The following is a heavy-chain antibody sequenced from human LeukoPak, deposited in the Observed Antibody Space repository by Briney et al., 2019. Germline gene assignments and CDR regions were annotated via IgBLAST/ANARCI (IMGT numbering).Heavy chain of an antibody. CDR3: ASFELLDSFDI. Sequence: ASVKVSCKASGHTFTNYYINWVRQAPGQGLEWLGWINPDNGVTIYAQKFQGRGTMTRDTSISTAYMELSRLRSDDTAVYYCASFELLDSFDIWGQGTMVTVSS. CDR2: INPDNGVT. V-gene: IGHV1-2*02. CDR1: GHTFTNYY. J-gene: IGHJ3*02. D-gene: IGHD1-7*01.